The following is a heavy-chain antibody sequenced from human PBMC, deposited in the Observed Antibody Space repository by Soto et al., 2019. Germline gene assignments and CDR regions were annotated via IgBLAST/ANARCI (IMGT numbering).Heavy chain of an antibody. CDR3: ARRSAGDGYYYYGMDV. Sequence: SETLYLTCTVSGGSISSYYWSWIRQPPGKGLEWIGYIYYSGSTNYNPSLKSRVTISVDTSKNQFSLKLSSVTAADTAVYYCARRSAGDGYYYYGMDVWGQGTTVTVSS. V-gene: IGHV4-59*01. CDR2: IYYSGST. J-gene: IGHJ6*02. D-gene: IGHD2-21*02. CDR1: GGSISSYY.